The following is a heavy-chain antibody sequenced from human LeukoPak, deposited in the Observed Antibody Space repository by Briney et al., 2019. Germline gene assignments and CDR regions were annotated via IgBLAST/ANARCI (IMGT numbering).Heavy chain of an antibody. J-gene: IGHJ5*02. D-gene: IGHD3-3*01. CDR3: ARGSPYYDFWSGYQNWFDP. V-gene: IGHV4-38-2*02. CDR1: GYSISSGYY. CDR2: IYHSGST. Sequence: PSETLSLTCTVSGYSISSGYYWGWIRQPPGKGLEWIGSIYHSGSTYYNPSLKSRVTISVDTSKNQFSLKLSSVTAADTAVYYCARGSPYYDFWSGYQNWFDPWGQGTLVTVSS.